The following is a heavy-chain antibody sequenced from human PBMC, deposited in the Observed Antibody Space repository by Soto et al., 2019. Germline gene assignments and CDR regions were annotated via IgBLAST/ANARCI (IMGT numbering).Heavy chain of an antibody. J-gene: IGHJ5*02. CDR2: IKKDESEQ. Sequence: GGSLRLSCTASGFTFSDYWMSWVRHFPGWGLEWVANIKKDESEQYYVDSVKGRFTISRDNAKNSLYLQMDNLRAEDTAVYYCAAYCSSITCTPFHGYAWGQGTLVTVSS. D-gene: IGHD2-2*01. V-gene: IGHV3-7*03. CDR3: AAYCSSITCTPFHGYA. CDR1: GFTFSDYW.